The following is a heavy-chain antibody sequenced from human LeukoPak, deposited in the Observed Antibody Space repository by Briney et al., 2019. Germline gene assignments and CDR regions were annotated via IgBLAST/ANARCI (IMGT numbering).Heavy chain of an antibody. CDR2: INHSGST. CDR3: ARTHYDFWSGYPERRCFDY. V-gene: IGHV4-34*01. Sequence: SETLSLTCAVYGGSFSGYYWSWIRQPPGKGLEWIGEINHSGSTNYNPSLKSRVTISVDTSKNQFSLKLSSVTAADTAVYYCARTHYDFWSGYPERRCFDYWGQGTLVTVSS. D-gene: IGHD3-3*01. J-gene: IGHJ4*02. CDR1: GGSFSGYY.